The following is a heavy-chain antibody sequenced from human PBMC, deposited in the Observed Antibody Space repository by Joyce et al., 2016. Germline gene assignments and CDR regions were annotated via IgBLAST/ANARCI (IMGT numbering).Heavy chain of an antibody. Sequence: EVQLVESGGGLVQPGGSLRLSCADSGLTFSNNWMQWVRKVPGKGRVWGARMSRDGSNPRYADFVQGRFTISKDNAKNTLYLQMISLRVEDTAVYYCASQTGYNSAWGQGTLVTVSS. CDR3: ASQTGYNSA. CDR2: MSRDGSNP. D-gene: IGHD6-19*01. V-gene: IGHV3-74*01. J-gene: IGHJ4*02. CDR1: GLTFSNNW.